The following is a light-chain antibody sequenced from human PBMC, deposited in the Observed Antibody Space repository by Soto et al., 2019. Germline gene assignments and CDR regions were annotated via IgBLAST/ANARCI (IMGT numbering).Light chain of an antibody. CDR3: QQYNNYPWT. J-gene: IGKJ1*01. V-gene: IGKV1-5*01. CDR1: QSVSGW. CDR2: DAS. Sequence: DIQMTQSPSTLSASVGDTVTVTCRASQSVSGWLAWYQQKPGKAPNLLIYDASSLESGVPSRFSGSGSGAELTITISSLQPDDFGSYYCQQYNNYPWTFGQGTKVDIK.